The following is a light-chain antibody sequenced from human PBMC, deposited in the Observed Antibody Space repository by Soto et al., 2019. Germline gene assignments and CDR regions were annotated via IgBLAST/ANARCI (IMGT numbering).Light chain of an antibody. CDR3: SSYTGSTSLVYV. V-gene: IGLV2-14*03. J-gene: IGLJ1*01. CDR1: SSDVGRYNF. Sequence: QSALTQPASLSGSPGQSISISCTGTSSDVGRYNFVSWYQQRPGKAPKLIIYDVANRPSGISNRFSGSKSGNTASLTISGLHAEDEADYYCSSYTGSTSLVYVFGTGTKLTVL. CDR2: DVA.